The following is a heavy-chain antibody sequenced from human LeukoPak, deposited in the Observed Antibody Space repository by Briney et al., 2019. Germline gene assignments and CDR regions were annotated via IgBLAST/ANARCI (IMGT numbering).Heavy chain of an antibody. Sequence: GGSLRLSCAVSGLTFSSSWMDWVRQAPGKGLEWVASINPDGNKKYSADSVKCRFTSSRDNAENSLYLQMNSLRVEDTAFYYCERDLAYSRLDYWGQGMLVTVSS. CDR3: ERDLAYSRLDY. D-gene: IGHD5-18*01. CDR1: GLTFSSSW. CDR2: INPDGNKK. J-gene: IGHJ4*02. V-gene: IGHV3-7*01.